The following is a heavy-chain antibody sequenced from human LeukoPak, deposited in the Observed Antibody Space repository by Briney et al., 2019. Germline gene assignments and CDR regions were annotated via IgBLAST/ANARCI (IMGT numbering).Heavy chain of an antibody. CDR3: TTEGAIGDIVVVPAAPGDAFDI. CDR2: IKSKTDGGTT. Sequence: GGSLRLSCAASGFTFSNAWMSWVRQAPGKGLEWVGRIKSKTDGGTTDYAAPVKGRFTISRDDSKNTLYLQMNSLKTEDTAVYYCTTEGAIGDIVVVPAAPGDAFDIWGQGTMVTVSS. CDR1: GFTFSNAW. D-gene: IGHD2-2*01. V-gene: IGHV3-15*01. J-gene: IGHJ3*02.